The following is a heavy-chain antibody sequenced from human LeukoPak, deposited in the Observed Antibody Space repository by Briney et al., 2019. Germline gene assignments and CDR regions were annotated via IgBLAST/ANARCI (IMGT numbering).Heavy chain of an antibody. CDR3: AGSPQFRAFDI. J-gene: IGHJ3*02. V-gene: IGHV1-18*01. Sequence: ASVKVSCKACGYTFTSYGISWVRQAPGQGLEWMGWISAYNGNTNYAQKLQGRVTMHTDTSTSTAYMELRSLRSDDTAVYYCAGSPQFRAFDIWGQGTMVTVSS. CDR1: GYTFTSYG. CDR2: ISAYNGNT.